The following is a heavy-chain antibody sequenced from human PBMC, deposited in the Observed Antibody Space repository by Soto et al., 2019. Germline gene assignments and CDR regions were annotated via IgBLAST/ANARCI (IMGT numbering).Heavy chain of an antibody. CDR3: AKDGGTYCTNGVCYTGWSFDY. J-gene: IGHJ4*02. V-gene: IGHV3-30*18. D-gene: IGHD2-8*01. CDR2: ISYDGSNK. Sequence: QTGGSLRLSCAASGFTFSSYGMRWVRQAPGKGLEWVAVISYDGSNKYYADSVKGRFTISRDNSKNTLYLQMNSLRAEDTAVYYCAKDGGTYCTNGVCYTGWSFDYWGQGTLVTVSS. CDR1: GFTFSSYG.